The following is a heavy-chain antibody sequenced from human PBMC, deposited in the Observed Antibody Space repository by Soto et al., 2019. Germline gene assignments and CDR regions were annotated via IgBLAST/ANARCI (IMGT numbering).Heavy chain of an antibody. CDR3: ARSTYYYDSSGYYWPNGFDY. D-gene: IGHD3-22*01. CDR1: GGTFSSYT. V-gene: IGHV1-69*13. Sequence: GPSVKVSCKTSGGTFSSYTISWVRQAPGQGLEWMGGIIPIFGTANYAQKFQGRVTITADESTSTAYMELSSLRSEDTAVYYCARSTYYYDSSGYYWPNGFDYWGQGTLVTVSS. CDR2: IIPIFGTA. J-gene: IGHJ4*02.